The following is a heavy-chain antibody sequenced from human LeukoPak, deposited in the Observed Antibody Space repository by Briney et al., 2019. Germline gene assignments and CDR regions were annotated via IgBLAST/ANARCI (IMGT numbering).Heavy chain of an antibody. V-gene: IGHV3-30-3*01. D-gene: IGHD3-10*01. J-gene: IGHJ4*02. CDR2: ISYDGSDE. Sequence: GGSLRLSCAASGSTFSNYAMHWVRQAPGKGLEWVAVISYDGSDEYYADSVKGRFTISRDNSKNTVFLQMNSLRGDDTAVYYCARGAPVTMVRGVLWYFDYWGQGTLVTVSS. CDR1: GSTFSNYA. CDR3: ARGAPVTMVRGVLWYFDY.